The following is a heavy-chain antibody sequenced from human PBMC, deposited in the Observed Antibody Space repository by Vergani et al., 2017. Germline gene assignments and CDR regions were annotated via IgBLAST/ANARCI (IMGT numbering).Heavy chain of an antibody. D-gene: IGHD3-22*01. V-gene: IGHV1-18*01. J-gene: IGHJ4*02. CDR3: ARDPLYYYDSSGYRFDY. Sequence: QVQLVQSGAEVKKPGASVKVSCKASGYTFTSYGISWVRQAPGQGLEWMGWISAYNGNTNYAQKLQGRVTLTTDTSTSTAYMELRNLRSDDTAVYYCARDPLYYYDSSGYRFDYWGQGTLVTVSS. CDR2: ISAYNGNT. CDR1: GYTFTSYG.